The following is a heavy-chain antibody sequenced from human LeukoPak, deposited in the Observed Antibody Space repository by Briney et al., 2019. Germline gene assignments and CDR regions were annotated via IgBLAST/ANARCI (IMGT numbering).Heavy chain of an antibody. J-gene: IGHJ3*01. V-gene: IGHV6-1*01. CDR3: AGGYAFDV. CDR1: GDSVSNNNYA. Sequence: SQTLSLTCAISGDSVSNNNYAWNWIRQSPSRGLEWLGRTYYRSQWYNDYARSVMSRLSVDPDTSKNQFSLHLSSVTPDDTAIYYCAGGYAFDVWGQGTMVTVSS. CDR2: TYYRSQWYN.